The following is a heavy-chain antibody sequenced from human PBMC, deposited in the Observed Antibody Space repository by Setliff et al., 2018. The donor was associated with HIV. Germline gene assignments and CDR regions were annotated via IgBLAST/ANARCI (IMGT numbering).Heavy chain of an antibody. CDR1: GYSISSGYY. Sequence: SETLSLTCAVSGYSISSGYYWGWIRQPAGRGLEWIGRIHTSGSTNYNPSLKSRVTISVDTSKNQFSLKLRSVTAADTAVYYCARGRSELLRSTQTYYYYGLDVWGQGTTVTVTS. D-gene: IGHD1-26*01. J-gene: IGHJ6*02. CDR3: ARGRSELLRSTQTYYYYGLDV. V-gene: IGHV4-61*02. CDR2: IHTSGST.